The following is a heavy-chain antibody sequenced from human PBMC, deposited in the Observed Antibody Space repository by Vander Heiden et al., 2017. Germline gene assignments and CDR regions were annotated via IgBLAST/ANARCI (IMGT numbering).Heavy chain of an antibody. CDR1: GFPFTGFY. Sequence: QVQLVQSGAEVKKPGASVKVSCKASGFPFTGFYIHWLRQAPGQGPGWMGWINPYRGGTRYAQKFQGRVTMTTDTSVTAAYMDLSRLTSDDAAVYYCARDMPLHGNNNWCYRPFDFWGQGTQVTVSS. V-gene: IGHV1-2*02. D-gene: IGHD1-20*01. J-gene: IGHJ4*02. CDR2: INPYRGGT. CDR3: ARDMPLHGNNNWCYRPFDF.